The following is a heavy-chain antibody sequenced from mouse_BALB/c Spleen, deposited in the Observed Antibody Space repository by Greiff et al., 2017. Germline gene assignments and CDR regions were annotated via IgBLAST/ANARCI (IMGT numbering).Heavy chain of an antibody. Sequence: EVQRVESGGGLVQPGGSLKLSCAASGFTFSSYGMSWVRQTPDKRLELVATINSNGGSTYYPDSVKGRFTISRDNAKNTLYLQMSSLKSEDTAMYYCARPQGAYYRYDTAMDYWGQGTSVTVSS. CDR3: ARPQGAYYRYDTAMDY. J-gene: IGHJ4*01. V-gene: IGHV5-6-3*01. D-gene: IGHD2-14*01. CDR2: INSNGGST. CDR1: GFTFSSYG.